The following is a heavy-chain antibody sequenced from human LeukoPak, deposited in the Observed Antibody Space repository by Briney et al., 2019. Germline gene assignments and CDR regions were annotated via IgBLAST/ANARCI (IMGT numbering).Heavy chain of an antibody. CDR2: ISSSGSTI. CDR3: AKDGRRGYSFGTPNFDY. D-gene: IGHD5-18*01. CDR1: GFTFSDYY. J-gene: IGHJ4*02. V-gene: IGHV3-11*01. Sequence: PGGSLRLSCAASGFTFSDYYMSWIRQAPGKGLEWVSYISSSGSTIYYADSVKGRFTISRDNSKNTLYLQMNSLRAEDTAVYYCAKDGRRGYSFGTPNFDYWGQGTLVTVSS.